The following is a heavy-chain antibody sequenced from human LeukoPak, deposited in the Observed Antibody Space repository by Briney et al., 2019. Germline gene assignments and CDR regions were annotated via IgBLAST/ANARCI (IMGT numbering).Heavy chain of an antibody. CDR1: GYTLTELS. CDR3: ATYDFWSGYYTH. D-gene: IGHD3-3*01. Sequence: ASVTDSFKVSGYTLTELSMHWVRQAPGKGLEWMGGFDPEDGETIYAQKFQGRVTMTEDTSTDTAYMELSSLRSEDTAVYYCATYDFWSGYYTHWGQGTLVTVSS. J-gene: IGHJ4*02. V-gene: IGHV1-24*01. CDR2: FDPEDGET.